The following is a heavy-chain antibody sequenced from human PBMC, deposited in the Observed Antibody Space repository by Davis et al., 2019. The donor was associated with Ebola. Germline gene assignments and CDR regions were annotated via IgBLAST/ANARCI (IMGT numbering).Heavy chain of an antibody. CDR3: ARLYGDLYFYGMDV. CDR1: GYSLSEQI. CDR2: SGPGYGEI. D-gene: IGHD4-17*01. V-gene: IGHV1-24*01. J-gene: IGHJ6*02. Sequence: AASVKVSCKVSGYSLSEQIIHWVRQAPGEGLEWMGGSGPGYGEIIYAQKFQGRVTMTEDTSTDTAYMELTSLRSEDTAVYYCARLYGDLYFYGMDVWGQGTTVTVSS.